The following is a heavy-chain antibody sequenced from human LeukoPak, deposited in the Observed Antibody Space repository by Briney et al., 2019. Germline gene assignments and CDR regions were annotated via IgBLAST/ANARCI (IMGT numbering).Heavy chain of an antibody. CDR2: ISWNSGSI. V-gene: IGHV3-9*01. D-gene: IGHD6-13*01. CDR1: GFTFDDYA. CDR3: AKDKDDRARLFIAAAGPGTAFDY. J-gene: IGHJ4*02. Sequence: PGGSLRLSCAASGFTFDDYAMHWVRQAPGKGLEWVSGISWNSGSIGYADSVKGRFTISRDNAKNSLYLQMNSLRAEDTALYYCAKDKDDRARLFIAAAGPGTAFDYWGQGTLVTVSS.